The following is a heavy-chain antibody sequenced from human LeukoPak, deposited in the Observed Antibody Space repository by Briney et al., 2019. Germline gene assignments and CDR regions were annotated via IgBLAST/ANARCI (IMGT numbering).Heavy chain of an antibody. CDR2: VSYDGNDG. J-gene: IGHJ4*02. V-gene: IGHV3-30*18. CDR1: GFNFTYYA. CDR3: AKLAWNDGSYYFAY. Sequence: GGSLRLSCIGSGFNFTYYAIYWVRQAPGKGLEWVAVVSYDGNDGYYADSVKGRFSISRDNSQNTVTLQMNNLRVDDTAIYYCAKLAWNDGSYYFAYWGQGTLVTVSS. D-gene: IGHD1-1*01.